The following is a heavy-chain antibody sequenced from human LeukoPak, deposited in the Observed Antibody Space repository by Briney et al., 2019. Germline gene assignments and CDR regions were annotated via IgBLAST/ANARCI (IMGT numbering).Heavy chain of an antibody. CDR3: ANHPGRGYGYLDY. CDR1: GFTFSSYS. CDR2: ISGSGGST. Sequence: GGSLRLSCAASGFTFSSYSMNWVRQAPGKGLEWVSAISGSGGSTYYADSVKGRFTISRDNSKNTLYLQMNSLRAEDTAVYYCANHPGRGYGYLDYWGQGTLVTVSS. D-gene: IGHD3-10*01. J-gene: IGHJ4*02. V-gene: IGHV3-23*01.